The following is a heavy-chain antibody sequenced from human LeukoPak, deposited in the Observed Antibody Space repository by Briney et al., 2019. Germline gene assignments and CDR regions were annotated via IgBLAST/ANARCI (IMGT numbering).Heavy chain of an antibody. J-gene: IGHJ5*02. CDR1: GGTFSSYT. Sequence: SVRVSCKASGGTFSSYTLTWVRQAPGQGLEWMGGIIPIFGTAYYAQKFQGRVRITADKSTSTAYMELSSLRSEDTAVYYCARDNSVEDTAWWFDPWGQGTLVTVSS. CDR2: IIPIFGTA. V-gene: IGHV1-69*06. D-gene: IGHD4-23*01. CDR3: ARDNSVEDTAWWFDP.